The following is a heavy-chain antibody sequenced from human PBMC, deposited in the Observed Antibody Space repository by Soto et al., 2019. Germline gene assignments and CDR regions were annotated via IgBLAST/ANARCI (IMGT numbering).Heavy chain of an antibody. Sequence: GGSLRLSCAASGFTFSSYAMHWVRQAPGKGLEWVAVISYDGSNKYYADSVKGRFTISRDNSKNTLYLQMNSLRAEDTAVYYCARDRGMVYANYGMDVWGQGTTVTSP. D-gene: IGHD2-8*01. CDR1: GFTFSSYA. CDR2: ISYDGSNK. V-gene: IGHV3-30-3*01. CDR3: ARDRGMVYANYGMDV. J-gene: IGHJ6*02.